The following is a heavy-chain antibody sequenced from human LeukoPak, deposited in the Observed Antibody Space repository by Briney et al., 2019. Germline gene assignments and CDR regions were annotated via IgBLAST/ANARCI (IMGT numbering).Heavy chain of an antibody. CDR2: IYTSGST. J-gene: IGHJ3*02. CDR3: ARGSYSGSYFGLRGAFDI. Sequence: PSQTLSLTCTVSGGSISSGSYYWSWIRQPAGKGREWIGRIYTSGSTNYNPSLKSRVTISVDTSKNQFSLKLSSVTAADTAVYYCARGSYSGSYFGLRGAFDIWGQGTMVTVSS. CDR1: GGSISSGSYY. V-gene: IGHV4-61*02. D-gene: IGHD1-26*01.